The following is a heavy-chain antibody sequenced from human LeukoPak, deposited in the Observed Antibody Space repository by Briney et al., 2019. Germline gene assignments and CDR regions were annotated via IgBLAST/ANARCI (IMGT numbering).Heavy chain of an antibody. CDR3: ARGPNQPWLQLTWFDP. V-gene: IGHV1-46*01. CDR1: GYTFTSYY. CDR2: INPSGGST. D-gene: IGHD5-24*01. Sequence: ASVKVSCKASGYTFTSYYMHWVRQAPGQGLEWMGIINPSGGSTSYAQKFQGRVTMTRDTSTSTVYMEPSSLRSEDTAVYYCARGPNQPWLQLTWFDPWGQGTLVTVSS. J-gene: IGHJ5*02.